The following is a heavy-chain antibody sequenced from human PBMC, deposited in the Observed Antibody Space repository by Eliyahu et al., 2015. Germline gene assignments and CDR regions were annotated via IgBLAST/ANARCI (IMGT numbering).Heavy chain of an antibody. Sequence: QVLLVQSGAEVENPGASVKISCKASGYTFTDYYMHWARQAPGQGLVWVGGINPNXGGTHYGQTFQGRVSMTRDTAINTAYLELNRLRSDDTAVYYCARERSQCTGGTCHRRTFDPWGQGTLVTVSS. CDR1: GYTFTDYY. CDR3: ARERSQCTGGTCHRRTFDP. D-gene: IGHD2-8*02. CDR2: INPNXGGT. V-gene: IGHV1-2*02. J-gene: IGHJ5*02.